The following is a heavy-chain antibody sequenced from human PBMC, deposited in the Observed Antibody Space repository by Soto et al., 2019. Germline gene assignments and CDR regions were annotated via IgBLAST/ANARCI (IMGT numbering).Heavy chain of an antibody. Sequence: SETLSLTCAVSGGSISSNNWWTWVRQPPGKGLEWIGEIYHSGSTNYNPSLKSRVTISVDTSKNQFSLKLSSVTAADTAVYYCARAGGVVVPADLCFPFSQRKYYFDYWGQGTLVTVSS. J-gene: IGHJ4*02. CDR1: GGSISSNNW. CDR2: IYHSGST. CDR3: ARAGGVVVPADLCFPFSQRKYYFDY. D-gene: IGHD2-2*01. V-gene: IGHV4-4*02.